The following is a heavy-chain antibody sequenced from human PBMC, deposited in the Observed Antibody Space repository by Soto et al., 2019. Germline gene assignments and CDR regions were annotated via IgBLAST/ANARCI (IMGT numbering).Heavy chain of an antibody. V-gene: IGHV1-58*02. J-gene: IGHJ4*02. CDR3: AADYILGSYRYPTAF. CDR2: IVVGSGNT. D-gene: IGHD3-16*02. CDR1: GFTFTSSA. Sequence: QMQLVQSGPEVKKPGTSVKVSCKASGFTFTSSAMQWVRQARGQRLESIGWIVVGSGNTNYAQKFQERVTITRDMSTSTAYMELSSLRSEDTAVYYCAADYILGSYRYPTAFWGQGTLVTVSS.